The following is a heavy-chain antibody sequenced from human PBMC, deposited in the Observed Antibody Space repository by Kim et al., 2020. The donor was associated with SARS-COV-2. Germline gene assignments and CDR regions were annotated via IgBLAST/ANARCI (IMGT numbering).Heavy chain of an antibody. D-gene: IGHD4-17*01. CDR1: RFTFNSYW. J-gene: IGHJ6*02. V-gene: IGHV3-74*01. Sequence: GGSLRLSCAVSRFTFNSYWMNWVRHAPGKGLVWVSRISSDGIITNYADSVKGRFTISRDNAENTLYLQMNSLRDEDTAVYYCARGSFRDGFYVWGQGTTVTVSS. CDR2: ISSDGIIT. CDR3: ARGSFRDGFYV.